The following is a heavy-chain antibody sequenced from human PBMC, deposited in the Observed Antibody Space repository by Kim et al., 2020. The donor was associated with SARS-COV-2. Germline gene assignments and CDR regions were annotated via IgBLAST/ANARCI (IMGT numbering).Heavy chain of an antibody. D-gene: IGHD3-16*01. J-gene: IGHJ2*01. V-gene: IGHV3-23*01. Sequence: DAVEGRFTISRDNSKNTLYLQVNRVRAEDTAAYYCARRESYGYNGWYFDLWGRGTLVTVSS. CDR3: ARRESYGYNGWYFDL.